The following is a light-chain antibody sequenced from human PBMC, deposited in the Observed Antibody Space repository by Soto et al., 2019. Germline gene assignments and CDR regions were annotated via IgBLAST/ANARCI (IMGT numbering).Light chain of an antibody. V-gene: IGLV2-14*01. J-gene: IGLJ2*01. Sequence: QLVLTQPASVSGSPGQSITISCTGTSSDVGAYNYVSWYQQHPGKAPKLMIYEVSNRPSGVSNRFSGSKSGNTASLTISGLQAEDEADYYCSSYTSSVTLVFGGGTKVTVL. CDR3: SSYTSSVTLV. CDR1: SSDVGAYNY. CDR2: EVS.